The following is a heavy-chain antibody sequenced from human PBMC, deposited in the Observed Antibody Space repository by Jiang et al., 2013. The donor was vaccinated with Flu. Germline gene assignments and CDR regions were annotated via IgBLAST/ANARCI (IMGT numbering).Heavy chain of an antibody. D-gene: IGHD4-17*01. J-gene: IGHJ3*02. CDR2: INQDGSDE. CDR1: GFTFSNYW. V-gene: IGHV3-7*03. Sequence: VQLLESGGGLVQPGGSLRLSCAPSGFTFSNYWMSWVRQAPGKGPEWVANINQDGSDEYYVDSVKGRFTISRDNAKNSLYLQMNSPRAEDTAVYYCARDSRYGDYGVSDIWGQGTMVTVSS. CDR3: ARDSRYGDYGVSDI.